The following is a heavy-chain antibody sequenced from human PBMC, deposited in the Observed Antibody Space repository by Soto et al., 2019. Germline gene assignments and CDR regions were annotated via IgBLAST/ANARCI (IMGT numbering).Heavy chain of an antibody. D-gene: IGHD6-19*01. CDR2: IYHSGST. Sequence: SQTLSLTGDVSGGSISSTNWWSWVRQPPGRGLEWIGEIYHSGSTNYNPSLKSRVTISVDKSKNQFSLKVSSVTVADTAMYYCAREVAVAGRWWVTYWGQGTLVTVSS. V-gene: IGHV4-4*02. CDR3: AREVAVAGRWWVTY. J-gene: IGHJ4*02. CDR1: GGSISSTNW.